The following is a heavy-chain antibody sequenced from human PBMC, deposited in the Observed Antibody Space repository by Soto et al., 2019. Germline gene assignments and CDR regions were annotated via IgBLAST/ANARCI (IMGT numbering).Heavy chain of an antibody. Sequence: GALSLSCAASGFTFSNYWMSWVRQAPGKGLEWVANIKQDGSEKYYVDSVKGRFTLSRDNAQNSLQLQMNSLRAEDTAIYFCARVAYGNGWIFDHWGQGTLVTVSS. D-gene: IGHD6-19*01. CDR2: IKQDGSEK. CDR1: GFTFSNYW. V-gene: IGHV3-7*01. CDR3: ARVAYGNGWIFDH. J-gene: IGHJ4*01.